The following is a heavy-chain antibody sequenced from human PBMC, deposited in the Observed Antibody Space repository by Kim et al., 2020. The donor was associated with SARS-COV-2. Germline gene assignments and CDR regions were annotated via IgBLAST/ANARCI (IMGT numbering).Heavy chain of an antibody. V-gene: IGHV4-39*01. CDR2: IYYSGST. CDR1: GGSISSSSYY. J-gene: IGHJ4*02. Sequence: SETLSLTCTVSGGSISSSSYYWGWIRQPPGKGLEWIGSIYYSGSTYYNPSLKSRVTISVDTSKNQFSLKLSSVTAPDTAVYYCARATTGFFHNWGQGTLSPSPQ. D-gene: IGHD1-1*01. CDR3: ARATTGFFHN.